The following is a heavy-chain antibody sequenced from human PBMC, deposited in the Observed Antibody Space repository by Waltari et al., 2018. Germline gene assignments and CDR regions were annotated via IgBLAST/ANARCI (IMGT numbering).Heavy chain of an antibody. D-gene: IGHD3-3*01. V-gene: IGHV1-8*03. CDR2: MNPNSGNT. CDR1: GYTFTSYD. J-gene: IGHJ4*02. CDR3: VMGYYDFWSGYSSFDY. Sequence: QVQLVQSGAEVKKPGASVKVSCKASGYTFTSYDINWVRQATGQGLEWMGWMNPNSGNTGYAQKFQGRVTITRNTSISTAYMELSSLRSEDTAVYYCVMGYYDFWSGYSSFDYWGQGTLVTVSS.